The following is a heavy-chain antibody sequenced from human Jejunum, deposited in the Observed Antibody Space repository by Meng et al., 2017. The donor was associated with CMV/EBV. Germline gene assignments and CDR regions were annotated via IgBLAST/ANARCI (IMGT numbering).Heavy chain of an antibody. CDR3: VRDRRDDFWSGYYMETYYDYGMDV. CDR2: ISSSSGYR. V-gene: IGHV3-21*06. Sequence: VRWVRQATGKGLEWVSSISSSSGYRFYADSVKGRFTISRDSAKNSVYLEMSSLRVEDTAVYYCVRDRRDDFWSGYYMETYYDYGMDVWGQGTLVTVSS. J-gene: IGHJ6*02. D-gene: IGHD3-3*01.